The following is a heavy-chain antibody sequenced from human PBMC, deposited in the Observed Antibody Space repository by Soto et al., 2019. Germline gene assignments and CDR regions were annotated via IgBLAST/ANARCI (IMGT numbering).Heavy chain of an antibody. CDR3: ARRFYYDSGSFDD. V-gene: IGHV3-30-3*01. Sequence: PGGSLRLSCAASGFIFSSYALHWVRQAPGKGLEWVALISSDGSHKYYADFLRGRFTISRDNSKNTVYLQMNSLRAEDTAVYYCARRFYYDSGSFDDWGQGTLVTVSS. CDR2: ISSDGSHK. J-gene: IGHJ4*02. CDR1: GFIFSSYA. D-gene: IGHD3-22*01.